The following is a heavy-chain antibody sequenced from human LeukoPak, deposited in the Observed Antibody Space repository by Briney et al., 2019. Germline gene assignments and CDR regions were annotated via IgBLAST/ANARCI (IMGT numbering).Heavy chain of an antibody. CDR1: GFTFSSYS. Sequence: GGSLRLSCAASGFTFSSYSMNWVRQAPGKGLEWVSSIRTSSSYIYYAGSVKGRFTISRDNTKNSLYLQMNSLRAEDTAVYYCARCLEGGDILTGSGYWGQGTLVAVSS. CDR2: IRTSSSYI. J-gene: IGHJ4*02. CDR3: ARCLEGGDILTGSGY. V-gene: IGHV3-21*01. D-gene: IGHD3-9*01.